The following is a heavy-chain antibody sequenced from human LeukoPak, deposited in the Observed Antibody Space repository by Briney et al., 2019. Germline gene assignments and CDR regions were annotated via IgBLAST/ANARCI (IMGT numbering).Heavy chain of an antibody. CDR2: ISYDGSNK. CDR3: ARSLRFLEWLLVYYYYYYMDV. V-gene: IGHV3-30-3*01. CDR1: GFTFSSYA. D-gene: IGHD3-3*01. Sequence: PGGSLRLSCAASGFTFSSYAMHWVRQAPGKGLEWVAVISYDGSNKYYADSVKGGFTISRDNSKNTLYLQMNSLRAEDTAVYYCARSLRFLEWLLVYYYYYYMDVWGKGTTVTVSS. J-gene: IGHJ6*03.